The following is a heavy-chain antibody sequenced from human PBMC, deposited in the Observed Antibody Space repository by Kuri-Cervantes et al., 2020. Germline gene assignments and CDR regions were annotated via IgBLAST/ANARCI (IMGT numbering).Heavy chain of an antibody. V-gene: IGHV3-30*16. J-gene: IGHJ6*03. D-gene: IGHD4-11*01. CDR1: GFTFSSHV. CDR2: ISTDGTKA. CDR3: ARDPSNYGYYYYYMDV. Sequence: GESLKISCAASGFTFSSHVMHWVRQSSGKGPEWLAVISTDGTKAYHADSVKGRFTISRDNSKNTLSLQMDSLRVEDTAVYYCARDPSNYGYYYYYMDVWGKGTTVTVSS.